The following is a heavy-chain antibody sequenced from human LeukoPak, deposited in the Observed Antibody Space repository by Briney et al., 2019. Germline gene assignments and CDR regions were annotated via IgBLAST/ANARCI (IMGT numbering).Heavy chain of an antibody. Sequence: PETLSLTCTVSVGSISSSSYYWGWIRHPPGKGLEWIGSSYYSQSTYNNPSLKSRVTISVDTSKNQFSLKLSSVTAADTAVYYCAREVVAATRIIDYWGQGTLVTVSS. J-gene: IGHJ4*02. D-gene: IGHD2-15*01. V-gene: IGHV4-39*02. CDR2: SYYSQST. CDR1: VGSISSSSYY. CDR3: AREVVAATRIIDY.